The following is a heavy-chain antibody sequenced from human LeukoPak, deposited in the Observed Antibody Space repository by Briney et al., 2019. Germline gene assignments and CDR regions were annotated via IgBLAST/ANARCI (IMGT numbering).Heavy chain of an antibody. CDR3: ARAPKPTTIFGVVTYYYYMDV. Sequence: GGSLRLSCAASGFTFSNYAIHWVRQAPGKGLEWVAIVSYDGNNKYYTDSVKGRFTISRDNAKNTLYLQMNSLRAEDTAVYSCARAPKPTTIFGVVTYYYYMDVWGKGTTVTVSS. V-gene: IGHV3-30-3*01. D-gene: IGHD3-3*01. J-gene: IGHJ6*03. CDR2: VSYDGNNK. CDR1: GFTFSNYA.